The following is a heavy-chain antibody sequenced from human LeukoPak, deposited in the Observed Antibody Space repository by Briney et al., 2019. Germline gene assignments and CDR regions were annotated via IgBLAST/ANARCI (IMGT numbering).Heavy chain of an antibody. J-gene: IGHJ4*02. V-gene: IGHV3-49*04. CDR1: GFTFGDYA. CDR3: TRDAVTTGY. D-gene: IGHD4-11*01. Sequence: PGGSLRLSCTASGFTFGDYAMSWVRQAPGKGLEWVGFIRSKAYGGTTEYAASVKGRFTISRDDSKSIAYLQMNSLKTEDTAVYYCTRDAVTTGYWGQGTLVTVSS. CDR2: IRSKAYGGTT.